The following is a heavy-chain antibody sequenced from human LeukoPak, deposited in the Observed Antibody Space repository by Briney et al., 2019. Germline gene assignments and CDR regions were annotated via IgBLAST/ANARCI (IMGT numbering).Heavy chain of an antibody. CDR3: ARGANYYDSSGYYFHYYYYMDV. CDR1: GGSFSGYY. V-gene: IGHV4-34*01. Sequence: SETLSLTCAVYGGSFSGYYWSWIRQPPGKGLECIGEINHSGSTNYNPSLKSRVTISVDTSKNQFSLKLSSVTAADTAVYYCARGANYYDSSGYYFHYYYYMDVWGKGTTVTVSS. D-gene: IGHD3-22*01. CDR2: INHSGST. J-gene: IGHJ6*03.